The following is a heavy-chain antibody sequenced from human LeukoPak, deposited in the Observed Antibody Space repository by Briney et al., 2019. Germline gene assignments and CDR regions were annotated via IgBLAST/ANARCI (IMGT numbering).Heavy chain of an antibody. Sequence: SETLSLTCAVYGGSFSGYYWSWIRQPPGKGLEWIGEINHSGSTNYNPSLKSRVTMSVDTSKNQFSLKLSSVTAADTAVYYCARESGYYGSGSPSVFDYWGQGTLVTVSS. CDR1: GGSFSGYY. D-gene: IGHD3-10*01. J-gene: IGHJ4*02. CDR2: INHSGST. CDR3: ARESGYYGSGSPSVFDY. V-gene: IGHV4-34*01.